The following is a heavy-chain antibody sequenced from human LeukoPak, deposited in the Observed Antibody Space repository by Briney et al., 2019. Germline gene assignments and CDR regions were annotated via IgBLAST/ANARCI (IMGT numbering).Heavy chain of an antibody. Sequence: SETLSLTCTVSGYSISSGYYWGWIRQPPGKGLEWIGSIYHSGSTYYNPSLKSRVTISVDTSKNQFSLKLIPVTAADTAVYDCARGSYYGSGSYYNRAYYFDYWGQGTLVTVSS. CDR1: GYSISSGYY. CDR2: IYHSGST. V-gene: IGHV4-38-2*02. J-gene: IGHJ4*02. CDR3: ARGSYYGSGSYYNRAYYFDY. D-gene: IGHD3-10*01.